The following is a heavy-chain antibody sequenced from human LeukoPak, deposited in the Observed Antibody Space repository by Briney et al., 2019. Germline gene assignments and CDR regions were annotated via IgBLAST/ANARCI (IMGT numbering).Heavy chain of an antibody. Sequence: PSETLSLTCTVSGGSISGPYSYWGWVRQPPGKGLEWIGSLYNSGSTYSNPSLKSRVTISVDKSKNQFSLKLRSVTAADTAVYYCARDRKVDPYKEYSSSSVRWFDPWGQGTLVTVSS. J-gene: IGHJ5*02. CDR2: LYNSGST. V-gene: IGHV4-39*07. CDR3: ARDRKVDPYKEYSSSSVRWFDP. D-gene: IGHD6-6*01. CDR1: GGSISGPYSY.